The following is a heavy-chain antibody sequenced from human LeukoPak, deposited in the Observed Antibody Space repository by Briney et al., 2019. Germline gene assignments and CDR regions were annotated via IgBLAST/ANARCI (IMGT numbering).Heavy chain of an antibody. CDR2: IWYDGSNK. J-gene: IGHJ4*02. CDR3: AREGGHYYDSSGYYYFDY. CDR1: GFTFSSYV. Sequence: GRSLRLPCAASGFTFSSYVMHWVRQAPGKGLEWVAVIWYDGSNKYYEDSVKGRFTISRDNSKNTLYLQMNSLRAEDTAVYYCAREGGHYYDSSGYYYFDYWGQGTLVTVSS. V-gene: IGHV3-33*01. D-gene: IGHD3-22*01.